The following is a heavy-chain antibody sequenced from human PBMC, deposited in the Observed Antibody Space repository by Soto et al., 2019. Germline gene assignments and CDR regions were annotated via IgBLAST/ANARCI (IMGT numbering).Heavy chain of an antibody. CDR1: GGTFSSYA. CDR2: IIPIFVTA. J-gene: IGHJ4*02. CDR3: ARDSSSWYYFDY. D-gene: IGHD6-13*01. Sequence: ASVKVSCKASGGTFSSYAISWERQAPGQGLEWMGGIIPIFVTANYAQKFQGRVTITADESTSTAYMELSSLRSEDTAVYYCARDSSSWYYFDYWGQGTLVTVSS. V-gene: IGHV1-69*13.